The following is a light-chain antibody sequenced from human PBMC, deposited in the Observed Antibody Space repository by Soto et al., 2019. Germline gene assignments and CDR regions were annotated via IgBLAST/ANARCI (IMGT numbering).Light chain of an antibody. CDR1: QSVSSSH. CDR2: GAS. V-gene: IGKV3-20*01. J-gene: IGKJ1*01. CDR3: QQYGSTPWT. Sequence: EIMLTQSPGTLSLSPGERATLSCRASQSVSSSHLAWYQQKPGQAPRILIYGASSRAPGIPDRFSGSWSGTDFTLTISRLEPEDCAVYYCQQYGSTPWTFGHRTKVEIK.